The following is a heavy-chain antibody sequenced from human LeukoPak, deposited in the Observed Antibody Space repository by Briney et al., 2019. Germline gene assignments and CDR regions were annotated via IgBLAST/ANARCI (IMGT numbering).Heavy chain of an antibody. CDR2: IGTAGDT. CDR3: ASSPAYSSSWYAIDN. Sequence: GGSLRLSCAASGFTFSNYDMHWVRQAAGKGLEWVSGIGTAGDTYYTGSVKGRFTISRENAKNSLYLQMNSLSAGDTAVYYCASSPAYSSSWYAIDNWGQGTLVTVSS. D-gene: IGHD6-13*01. V-gene: IGHV3-13*01. CDR1: GFTFSNYD. J-gene: IGHJ4*02.